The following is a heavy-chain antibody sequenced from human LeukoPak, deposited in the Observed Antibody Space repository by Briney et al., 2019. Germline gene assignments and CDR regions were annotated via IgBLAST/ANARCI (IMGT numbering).Heavy chain of an antibody. J-gene: IGHJ4*02. V-gene: IGHV4-34*01. D-gene: IGHD3-9*01. Sequence: SETLSLTCAVYGGSFSGYYWSWIRQPPGKGLEWIGEIDHSGSTNYNPSLKSRVTISVDTSKNQFSLKLSSVTAADTAVYYCARVNPGLRYFGYWGQGTLVTVSS. CDR1: GGSFSGYY. CDR3: ARVNPGLRYFGY. CDR2: IDHSGST.